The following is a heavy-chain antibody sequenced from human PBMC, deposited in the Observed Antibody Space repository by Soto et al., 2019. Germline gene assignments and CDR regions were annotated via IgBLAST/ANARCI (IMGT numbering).Heavy chain of an antibody. J-gene: IGHJ4*02. Sequence: EVQLLEAGGGLVQPGGSLRLSCAASGFTFSAYAMSCVRQAPGKGLEWVSASSGTSPSTYYADSVQGRFTISRDSSRKPLFLQMNTLRAEDTAVYFCAIRIFGVEYWGQGTQVTVSS. CDR1: GFTFSAYA. D-gene: IGHD3-3*02. CDR2: SSGTSPST. CDR3: AIRIFGVEY. V-gene: IGHV3-23*01.